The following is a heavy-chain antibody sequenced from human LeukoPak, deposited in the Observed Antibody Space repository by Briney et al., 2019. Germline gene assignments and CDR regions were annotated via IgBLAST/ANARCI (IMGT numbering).Heavy chain of an antibody. J-gene: IGHJ4*02. Sequence: GGSLRLSCAASGFTFSSYTMNWVRQAPGKGLEWVSSIRSRSNDMFYADSVKGRFTISRDNSKNTLYLQMNSLRAEDTAVYYCAKVVMACATDWGQGTLVTVSS. CDR1: GFTFSSYT. CDR2: IRSRSNDM. D-gene: IGHD2-8*01. V-gene: IGHV3-21*04. CDR3: AKVVMACATD.